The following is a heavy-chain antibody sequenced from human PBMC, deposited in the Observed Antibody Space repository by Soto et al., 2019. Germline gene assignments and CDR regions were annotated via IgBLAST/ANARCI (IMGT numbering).Heavy chain of an antibody. V-gene: IGHV1-18*03. J-gene: IGHJ5*02. CDR1: GYTFTSYG. Sequence: QVQLVQSGAEVKKPGASVKVSCKASGYTFTSYGISWVRQAPGQGLEWMGWISAYNGNTNYAQKRQGRVTMTTETTTSTTYIELRSMSSDDMAVYYCARMALGRISRVRGVTGFNRFDPWGQGTLVTVSS. D-gene: IGHD3-10*01. CDR2: ISAYNGNT. CDR3: ARMALGRISRVRGVTGFNRFDP.